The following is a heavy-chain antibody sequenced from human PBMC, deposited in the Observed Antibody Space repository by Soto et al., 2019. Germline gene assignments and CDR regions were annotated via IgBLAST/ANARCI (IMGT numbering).Heavy chain of an antibody. D-gene: IGHD2-8*01. CDR1: GGSISSSSYC. CDR2: ICDSGST. CDR3: ERLWMYAASFDY. Sequence: SETLSLTCTDSGGSISSSSYCWGWIRQPPGKGLEWIGYICDSGSTYYNPSLKSRVTISVDTSKNQFSLKLRSVTAADTAVHYPERLWMYAASFDYWGQGTLVTVSS. V-gene: IGHV4-39*01. J-gene: IGHJ4*02.